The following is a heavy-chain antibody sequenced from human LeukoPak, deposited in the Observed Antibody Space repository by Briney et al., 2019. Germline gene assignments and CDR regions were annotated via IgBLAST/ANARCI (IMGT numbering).Heavy chain of an antibody. Sequence: SETLSLTCTVSGGSVRSDTYYWSWIRQPPGKGLEWIGYVYYSGRTNYNPSLKSRVTISVDTSKNQFSLKLSSVTAADTAVYYCARGRFTTRGDYDFWSGYYSGSPSDYYFDYWGQGTLVTVSS. J-gene: IGHJ4*02. CDR1: GGSVRSDTYY. CDR3: ARGRFTTRGDYDFWSGYYSGSPSDYYFDY. CDR2: VYYSGRT. D-gene: IGHD3-3*01. V-gene: IGHV4-61*01.